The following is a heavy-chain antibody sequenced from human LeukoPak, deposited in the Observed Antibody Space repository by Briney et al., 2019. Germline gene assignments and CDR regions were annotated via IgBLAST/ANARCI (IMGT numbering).Heavy chain of an antibody. CDR3: AGARPAAPFDY. V-gene: IGHV3-33*01. D-gene: IGHD2-2*01. Sequence: GGSLRLSCAASGFTFSSYGMHWVRQAPGKGLEWVAVIWYDGSNKYYADSVKGRFTISRDNSKNTLYLQMNSLRAEDTAVYYCAGARPAAPFDYWGQGTLVTVSS. CDR1: GFTFSSYG. J-gene: IGHJ4*02. CDR2: IWYDGSNK.